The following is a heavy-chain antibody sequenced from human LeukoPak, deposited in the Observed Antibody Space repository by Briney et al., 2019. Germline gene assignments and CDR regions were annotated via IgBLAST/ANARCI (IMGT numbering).Heavy chain of an antibody. V-gene: IGHV4-31*03. J-gene: IGHJ6*02. CDR3: ASIPRYSYGPLYYYYYGMDV. CDR1: GGSISSGGYY. Sequence: PSETLSLTCTVSGGSISSGGYYWSWIRQHPGKGLEWIGYIYYSGSTYYNPSLKSRVTISVDTSKNQFSLKLSSVTAADTAVYYCASIPRYSYGPLYYYYYGMDVWGQGTTVTVSS. D-gene: IGHD5-18*01. CDR2: IYYSGST.